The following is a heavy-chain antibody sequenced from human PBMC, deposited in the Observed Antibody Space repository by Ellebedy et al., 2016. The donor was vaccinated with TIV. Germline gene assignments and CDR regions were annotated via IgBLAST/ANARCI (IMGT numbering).Heavy chain of an antibody. CDR1: GFTFSSYA. J-gene: IGHJ4*02. V-gene: IGHV3-23*01. CDR2: ISGSGGST. CDR3: AKDAPNYIWGSYGVDY. Sequence: GESLKISCAASGFTFSSYAMSWVRQAPGKGLEWVSAISGSGGSTYYADSVKGRFTISRDNSKNTLYLQMNSLRAEDTTVYYCAKDAPNYIWGSYGVDYWGQGTLVTVSS. D-gene: IGHD3-16*01.